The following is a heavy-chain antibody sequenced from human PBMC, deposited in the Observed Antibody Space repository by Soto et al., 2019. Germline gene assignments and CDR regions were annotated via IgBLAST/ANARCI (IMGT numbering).Heavy chain of an antibody. J-gene: IGHJ4*02. CDR2: IIPIFGTA. CDR3: ARDRGWIQAFDY. V-gene: IGHV1-69*13. D-gene: IGHD5-18*01. Sequence: SVKVSCKASGGTFSSYAISWVRQAPGQGLEWMGGIIPIFGTANYAQKFQGRVTITADESTSTAYMELSSLRSEDTAVYYCARDRGWIQAFDYWGQGTLVTVSS. CDR1: GGTFSSYA.